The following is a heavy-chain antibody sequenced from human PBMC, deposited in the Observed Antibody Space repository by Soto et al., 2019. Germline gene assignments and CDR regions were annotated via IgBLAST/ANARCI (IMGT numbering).Heavy chain of an antibody. D-gene: IGHD7-27*01. CDR2: INHSGST. CDR1: GGSFSGYY. CDR3: ARGLGYFDY. V-gene: IGHV4-34*01. J-gene: IGHJ4*02. Sequence: SETLSLTCAVYGGSFSGYYWSWIRQPPGKGLEWIGEINHSGSTNYNPSLKSRVTISVDTSKNQFSLKLSSVTAADTAVYYCARGLGYFDYWGQGTLVTVSS.